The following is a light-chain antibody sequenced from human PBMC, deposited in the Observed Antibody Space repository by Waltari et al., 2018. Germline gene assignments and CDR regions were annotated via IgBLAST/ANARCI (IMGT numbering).Light chain of an antibody. CDR1: NNDVGYEG. CDR2: RNN. Sequence: QPGLTQPPSVSKGFRRTATLTCTGDNNDVGYEGAPWLQQHQSHPPKLLFHRNNPRPSGISERFSASRSGSTASLTITGLQTEDEADYYCSAWDRSLGAWVFGGGTKLTVL. V-gene: IGLV10-54*04. J-gene: IGLJ3*02. CDR3: SAWDRSLGAWV.